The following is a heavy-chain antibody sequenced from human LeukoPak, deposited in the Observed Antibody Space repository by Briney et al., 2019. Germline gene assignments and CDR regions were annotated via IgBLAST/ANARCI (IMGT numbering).Heavy chain of an antibody. CDR2: INHSGST. D-gene: IGHD6-19*01. V-gene: IGHV4-34*01. Sequence: SETLSLTCAVYGGSFSGYYWSWIRQPPGKGLEWIGEINHSGSTNYNPSLKSRVTISVDTSKNQFSLKLSSVTAADTAVYYCARCQWLVSGGSDYWGQGTLVTVSS. J-gene: IGHJ4*02. CDR3: ARCQWLVSGGSDY. CDR1: GGSFSGYY.